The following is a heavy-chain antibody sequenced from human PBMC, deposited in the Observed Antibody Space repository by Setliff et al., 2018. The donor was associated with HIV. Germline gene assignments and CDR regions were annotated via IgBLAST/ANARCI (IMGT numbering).Heavy chain of an antibody. CDR3: ASGFSAFYHDTSGYYYYY. V-gene: IGHV4-34*01. CDR2: IYYSGST. Sequence: PSETLSLTCAVYGGSFSDNYWGWIRQPPGKGLEWIGKIYYSGSTYYNPSLKSRVTISADTSKNQFSLKLSSVTAADTAVYYCASGFSAFYHDTSGYYYYYWGQGTLVTVSS. CDR1: GGSFSDNY. D-gene: IGHD3-22*01. J-gene: IGHJ4*02.